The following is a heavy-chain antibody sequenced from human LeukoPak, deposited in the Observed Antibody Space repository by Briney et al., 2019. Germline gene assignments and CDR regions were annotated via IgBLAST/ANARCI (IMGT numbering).Heavy chain of an antibody. CDR1: GYTFTGYY. D-gene: IGHD3-10*01. CDR2: INPNSGGT. CDR3: ARGRLGTWFGELKA. J-gene: IGHJ5*02. V-gene: IGHV1-2*02. Sequence: ASVKVSCKASGYTFTGYYMHWVRQAPGQGLEWMGWINPNSGGTNYAQKLQGRVTMTRDTSISTAYMELSRLRSDDTAVYYCARGRLGTWFGELKAWGQGTLVTVSS.